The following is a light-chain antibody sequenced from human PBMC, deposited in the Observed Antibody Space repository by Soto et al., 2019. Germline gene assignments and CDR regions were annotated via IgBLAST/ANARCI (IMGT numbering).Light chain of an antibody. Sequence: IVLTQSPATLSLSPGERAALSCRASQGVGRFLAWYQQKPGQAPRLLIYDASNRATGIPARFSGSGSETDFTLVIDNLEPEDFAVYYCQQRSGWPLTFGGGTKVEIK. CDR1: QGVGRF. V-gene: IGKV3-11*01. CDR2: DAS. J-gene: IGKJ4*01. CDR3: QQRSGWPLT.